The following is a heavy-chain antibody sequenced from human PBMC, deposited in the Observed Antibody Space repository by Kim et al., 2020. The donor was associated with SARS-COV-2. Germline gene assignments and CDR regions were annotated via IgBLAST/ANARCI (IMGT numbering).Heavy chain of an antibody. D-gene: IGHD5-18*01. J-gene: IGHJ4*02. Sequence: EKYYVATVKGRITHSRDNAKDSLYLQMNGLRVEDTAVYYCARSTLAMDYWGQGTLVTVSS. CDR2: EK. V-gene: IGHV3-7*01. CDR3: ARSTLAMDY.